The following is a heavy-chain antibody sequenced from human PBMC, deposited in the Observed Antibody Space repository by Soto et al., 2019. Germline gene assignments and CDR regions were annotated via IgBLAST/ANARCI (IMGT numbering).Heavy chain of an antibody. CDR3: ARGRGSETHNNWFDP. J-gene: IGHJ5*02. V-gene: IGHV4-30-2*01. D-gene: IGHD6-19*01. CDR2: IFQSGST. CDR1: GGSMSSGGYS. Sequence: SETLSLTCAVSGGSMSSGGYSWGWIRQPPGKGLEWIGYIFQSGSTHYNPSLKGRVNISVDRSKNQFSLRLRSVTAADTAVYYCARGRGSETHNNWFDPWGQGTLVTVSS.